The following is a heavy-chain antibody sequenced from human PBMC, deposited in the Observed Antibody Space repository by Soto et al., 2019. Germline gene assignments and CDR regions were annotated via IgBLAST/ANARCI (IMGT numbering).Heavy chain of an antibody. CDR1: GVTLSSYA. V-gene: IGHV3-9*01. CDR3: AKGSGSYPSDAFDI. Sequence: SLRISCAVFGVTLSSYAMHWVRQAPGKGLEWVSGISWNSGSIGYADSVKGRFTISRDNAKNSLYLQMNSLRAEDTALYYCAKGSGSYPSDAFDIWGQGTMVTVSS. D-gene: IGHD1-26*01. J-gene: IGHJ3*02. CDR2: ISWNSGSI.